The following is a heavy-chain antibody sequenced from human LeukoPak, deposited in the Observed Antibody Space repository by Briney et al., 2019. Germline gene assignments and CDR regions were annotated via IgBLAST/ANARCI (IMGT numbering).Heavy chain of an antibody. CDR2: ISYDGRIQ. Sequence: PWGSLRLSCAASGWTFSNYDMLWIRQAPGKGLEWVTLISYDGRIQYSADSVKRRFTISRDNSKNTLSLQMNSLGAEDTAIYYCARTYQPWDTFDVWGEGTLVTVSS. V-gene: IGHV3-30*04. CDR1: GWTFSNYD. CDR3: ARTYQPWDTFDV. J-gene: IGHJ3*01. D-gene: IGHD2-2*01.